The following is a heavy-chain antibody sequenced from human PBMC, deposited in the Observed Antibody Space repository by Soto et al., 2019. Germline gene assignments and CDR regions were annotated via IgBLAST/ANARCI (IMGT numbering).Heavy chain of an antibody. V-gene: IGHV3-23*01. CDR3: AKGGRGSSVLDFDY. CDR1: EFTFSIYA. D-gene: IGHD6-6*01. CDR2: ISGSGGDI. J-gene: IGHJ4*02. Sequence: EVQLLESGGGLVQPGGSLRLSCAASEFTFSIYARSWVRQAPGKGLEWVSTISGSGGDIYYADSVKGRFIISRDNPKYTLSLQMDSVRDEDTAVFYCAKGGRGSSVLDFDYWGQGTLVTVSS.